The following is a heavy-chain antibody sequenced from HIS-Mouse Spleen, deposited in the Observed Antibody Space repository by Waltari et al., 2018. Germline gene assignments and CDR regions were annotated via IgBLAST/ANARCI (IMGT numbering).Heavy chain of an antibody. V-gene: IGHV4-39*07. CDR2: IYYSGST. J-gene: IGHJ2*01. Sequence: QLQLQESGPGLVKPSDALSPTCTVSGCSISSSSYYWGWIRQPPGQGLEWIGSIYYSGSTYYNPSLKSRVTISVDTSKNQFSLKLSSVTAADTAVYYCAREIPYSSSWYDWYFDLWGRGTLVTVSS. D-gene: IGHD6-13*01. CDR3: AREIPYSSSWYDWYFDL. CDR1: GCSISSSSYY.